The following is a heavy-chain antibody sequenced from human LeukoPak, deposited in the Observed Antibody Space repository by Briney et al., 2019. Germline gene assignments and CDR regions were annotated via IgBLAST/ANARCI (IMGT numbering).Heavy chain of an antibody. J-gene: IGHJ5*02. Sequence: ASVNVSCKASGYTLNSYYMHWVRPAPGQGLEWMGIINPSGGSTSYAQKFQGRVTMTRDTSTSTVYMELSSLRSEDTAVYYCARVKSGSSGWYSEFDPWGQGTLVTVSS. CDR2: INPSGGST. V-gene: IGHV1-46*02. D-gene: IGHD6-19*01. CDR1: GYTLNSYY. CDR3: ARVKSGSSGWYSEFDP.